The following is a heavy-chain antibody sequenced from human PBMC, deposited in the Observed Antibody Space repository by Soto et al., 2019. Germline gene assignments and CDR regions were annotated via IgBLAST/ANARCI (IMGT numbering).Heavy chain of an antibody. V-gene: IGHV3-21*01. CDR1: GFAFRSYN. CDR2: ISSGSSNI. J-gene: IGHJ4*02. D-gene: IGHD2-15*01. Sequence: EVQLVESGGGLVQPGGSLTLSCGASGFAFRSYNMNWVRQAPGKGLEWVASISSGSSNIYYADSVKGRFTISRDNAKNSLYLQMDSLRAEDSAVYYCASTTVVAATFDFWGQGTLVTVPS. CDR3: ASTTVVAATFDF.